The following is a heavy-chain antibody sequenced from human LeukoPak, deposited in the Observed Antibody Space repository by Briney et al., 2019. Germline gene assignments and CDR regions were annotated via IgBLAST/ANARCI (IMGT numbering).Heavy chain of an antibody. CDR3: ARHQVPSYYDILTGYWTSFDY. CDR2: IYYSGST. CDR1: GGSISSYY. Sequence: SETLSLTCTVSGGSISSYYWSWIRQPPGKGLEWIGYIYYSGSTNYNPSLKSRATISVDTSKNQFSLKLSSVTAADTAVYYCARHQVPSYYDILTGYWTSFDYWGQGTLVTVSS. D-gene: IGHD3-9*01. J-gene: IGHJ4*02. V-gene: IGHV4-59*08.